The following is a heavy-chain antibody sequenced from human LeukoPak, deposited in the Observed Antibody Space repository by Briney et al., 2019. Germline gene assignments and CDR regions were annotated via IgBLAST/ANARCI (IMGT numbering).Heavy chain of an antibody. V-gene: IGHV3-33*01. Sequence: GGSLRLSCAASGFTFSSYGMHWVRQAPGKGLEWVAVIWYDGSNKYYADSVKGRFTISRDNSKYTLYLQMNSLRAEDTAVYYCARGDYYGSGSQGYWGQGTLVTVSS. J-gene: IGHJ4*02. CDR3: ARGDYYGSGSQGY. CDR2: IWYDGSNK. CDR1: GFTFSSYG. D-gene: IGHD3-10*01.